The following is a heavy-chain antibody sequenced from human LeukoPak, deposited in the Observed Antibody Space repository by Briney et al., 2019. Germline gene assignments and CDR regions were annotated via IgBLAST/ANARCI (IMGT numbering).Heavy chain of an antibody. D-gene: IGHD2-15*01. Sequence: GGSLRLSCGASGFTFSSFVMYWVRQTPGKGLEWVSAIPPDGGGTDYADSVKGRFTISRDNSKNTLYLQMDSLRAEDTAVYYCASRDPCSGGTCYGLRYWGQGTLVTVSS. CDR1: GFTFSSFV. V-gene: IGHV3-23*01. CDR3: ASRDPCSGGTCYGLRY. CDR2: IPPDGGGT. J-gene: IGHJ4*02.